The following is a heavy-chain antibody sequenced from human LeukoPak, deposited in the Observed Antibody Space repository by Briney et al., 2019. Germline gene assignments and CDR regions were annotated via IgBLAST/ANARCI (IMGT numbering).Heavy chain of an antibody. CDR1: GGTFSSNA. CDR3: ARAWGYFDWLYGY. J-gene: IGHJ4*02. D-gene: IGHD3-9*01. Sequence: SVKVSCKASGGTFSSNAISWVRQAPGQGLEWMGGIIPIFGTANYAQKFQGRVTITTDESTSTAYMELSSLRSEDTAVYYCARAWGYFDWLYGYWGQGTLVTVSS. V-gene: IGHV1-69*05. CDR2: IIPIFGTA.